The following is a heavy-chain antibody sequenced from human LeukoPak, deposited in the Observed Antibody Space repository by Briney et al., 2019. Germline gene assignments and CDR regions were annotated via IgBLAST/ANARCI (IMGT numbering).Heavy chain of an antibody. V-gene: IGHV4-4*07. J-gene: IGHJ5*02. Sequence: SETLSLTCTVSGGSISSYYWSWIRQPAGKGLEWIGRIYTSGSTNYNPSLKSRVTMSVDTSKNQFSLKLSSVTAADTAVYYCARDRYTRNDGGWFDPWGQGTLVTVSS. CDR3: ARDRYTRNDGGWFDP. CDR2: IYTSGST. CDR1: GGSISSYY. D-gene: IGHD1-1*01.